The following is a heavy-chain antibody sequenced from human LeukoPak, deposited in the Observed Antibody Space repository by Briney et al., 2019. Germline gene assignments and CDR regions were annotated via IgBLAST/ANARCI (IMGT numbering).Heavy chain of an antibody. D-gene: IGHD1-7*01. CDR1: GGSIGGYH. CDR3: ARGETNYYYYYMDV. V-gene: IGHV4-59*01. CDR2: IYYSGST. J-gene: IGHJ6*03. Sequence: SETLSLTCTVSGGSIGGYHWSWIRQPPGKGLEWIGYIYYSGSTNYNPSLKSRVTISVDTSKNQFSLKLSSVTAADTAVYYCARGETNYYYYYMDVWGKGTTVTVSS.